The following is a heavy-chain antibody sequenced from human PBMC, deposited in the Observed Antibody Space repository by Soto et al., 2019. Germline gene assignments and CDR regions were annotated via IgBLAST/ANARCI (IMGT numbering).Heavy chain of an antibody. CDR3: ARVPTH. V-gene: IGHV4-30-2*01. CDR2: IYHSGST. J-gene: IGHJ4*02. Sequence: SPTRTVSGGSLSSYYLGWIRQPPGKGREWIGYIYHSGSTYYNPSLKSRVTISVDRSKNQFSLKLSSVTAADTAVYYCARVPTHWGQGTLVTVSS. CDR1: GGSLSSYY.